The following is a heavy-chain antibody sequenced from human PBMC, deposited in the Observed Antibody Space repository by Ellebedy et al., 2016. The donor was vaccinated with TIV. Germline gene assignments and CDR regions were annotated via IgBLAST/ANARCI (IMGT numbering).Heavy chain of an antibody. D-gene: IGHD5-24*01. Sequence: PGGSLRLSCAASGFTFSNAWMNWVRQAPGKGLEWVGRSKSNMDGGTTDYAAPVKGRFTISRDDSKNTAYLQMKSLRTEDTDVYYCTTDDIVEMANYWGQGTLVTVSS. J-gene: IGHJ4*02. CDR3: TTDDIVEMANY. CDR1: GFTFSNAW. CDR2: SKSNMDGGTT. V-gene: IGHV3-15*01.